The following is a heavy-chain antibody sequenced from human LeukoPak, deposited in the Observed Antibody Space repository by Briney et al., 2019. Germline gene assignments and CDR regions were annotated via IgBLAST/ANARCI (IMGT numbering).Heavy chain of an antibody. V-gene: IGHV3-48*03. CDR3: ARRDGVSRYYFDY. CDR2: ITSGGGTI. Sequence: PGGSLRLSCAASGFTFSSYEMNWVRQAPGMGLVWVSHITSGGGTIYYADSVKGRFTISRDNAKRSLYLQMNSLRAEDTAVYYCARRDGVSRYYFDYWGQGTLVTVSS. CDR1: GFTFSSYE. D-gene: IGHD4-17*01. J-gene: IGHJ4*02.